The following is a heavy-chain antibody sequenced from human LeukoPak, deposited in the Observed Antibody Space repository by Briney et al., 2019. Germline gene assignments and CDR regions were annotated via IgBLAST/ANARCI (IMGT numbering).Heavy chain of an antibody. Sequence: PGGSLRLSCVASGVTVTSNCMSWVRQAPGKGLEWVSVIYSGGITYYADSVKGRFSISRDNSKNTLYLQMHSLRAEDTAVYYCARDEGIQLWNPYYDYWGQGTLVTVSS. J-gene: IGHJ4*02. CDR3: ARDEGIQLWNPYYDY. CDR2: IYSGGIT. V-gene: IGHV3-53*01. D-gene: IGHD5-18*01. CDR1: GVTVTSNC.